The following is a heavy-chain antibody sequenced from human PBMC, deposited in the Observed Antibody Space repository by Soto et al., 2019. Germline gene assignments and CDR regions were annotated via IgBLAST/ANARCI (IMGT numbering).Heavy chain of an antibody. Sequence: GGSLRLSCAASGFTFSDYYMSWIRQAPGKGLEWVSYISSSGSTIYYADSVKGRFTISRDNAKNSLYLQMNSLRAEDTAVYYCARGPYDYVWGSDPPHFDYWGQEPWSPSPQ. V-gene: IGHV3-11*01. CDR2: ISSSGSTI. J-gene: IGHJ4*01. CDR3: ARGPYDYVWGSDPPHFDY. D-gene: IGHD3-16*02. CDR1: GFTFSDYY.